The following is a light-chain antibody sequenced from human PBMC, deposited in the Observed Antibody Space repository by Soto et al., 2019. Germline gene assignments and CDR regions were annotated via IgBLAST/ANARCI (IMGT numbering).Light chain of an antibody. CDR2: DVN. CDR1: SSDVGAYNY. J-gene: IGLJ1*01. CDR3: SSYAGSYTYV. V-gene: IGLV2-11*01. Sequence: QSALTQPRSVSGSPGQSVIISCTGTSSDVGAYNYVSWYQHHPGKAPKAMIYDVNKRPSWVPDRFSGSKSGNTASLTISGLQAEDEGDYYCSSYAGSYTYVFGSGTKVTLL.